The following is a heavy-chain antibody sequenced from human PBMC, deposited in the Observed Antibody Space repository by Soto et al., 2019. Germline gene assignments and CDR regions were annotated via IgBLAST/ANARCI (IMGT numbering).Heavy chain of an antibody. Sequence: EVRLLESGGGLVQPGGSLRLSCAASGFTFSVYAMSGVRQAPGRGVEWVSGISGSGDSTHYADSVKGRFTVSRDNSKSMLYLQTNSLRAEDTAIYYCAKALYGGFTYWGQGTLVTVSS. CDR2: ISGSGDST. D-gene: IGHD3-10*01. V-gene: IGHV3-23*01. J-gene: IGHJ4*02. CDR3: AKALYGGFTY. CDR1: GFTFSVYA.